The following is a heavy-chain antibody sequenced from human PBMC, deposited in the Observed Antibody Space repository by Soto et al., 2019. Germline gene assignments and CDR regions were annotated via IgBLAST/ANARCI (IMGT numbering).Heavy chain of an antibody. CDR2: ISSGGEYV. CDR1: GLTFSTYG. CDR3: XXXXXAGAAMGV. V-gene: IGHV3-21*01. D-gene: IGHD6-13*01. J-gene: IGHJ6*02. Sequence: EVQLVESGGGLVKPGGSLRLSCAASGLTFSTYGMNWVRQAPGKGLEWVSSISSGGEYVGYADSVKGRLTISRDNXXXXXXXXXXXXXXXXXXXXXXXXXXXAGAAMGVWGQGTTVTVSS.